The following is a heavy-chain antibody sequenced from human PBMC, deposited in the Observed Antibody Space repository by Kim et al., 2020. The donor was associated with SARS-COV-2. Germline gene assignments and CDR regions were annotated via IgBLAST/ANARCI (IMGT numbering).Heavy chain of an antibody. CDR2: ISYDGSNK. CDR1: GFTFSSYG. D-gene: IGHD3-22*01. Sequence: GGSLRLSCAASGFTFSSYGMHWVRQAPGKGLEWVAVISYDGSNKYYADSVKGRFTISRDNSKNTLYLQMNSLRAEDTAVYYCAKEGEDSSGYRHFDYWG. V-gene: IGHV3-30*18. J-gene: IGHJ4*01. CDR3: AKEGEDSSGYRHFDY.